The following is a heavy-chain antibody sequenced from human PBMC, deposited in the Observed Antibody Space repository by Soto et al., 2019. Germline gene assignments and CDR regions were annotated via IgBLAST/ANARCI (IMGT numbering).Heavy chain of an antibody. Sequence: QVQLQESGPGLVRPSETLSLTCTVSSDSISSYYWIWIRQSPGKGLEWIGYTDYSGNTNYNPSLKSRVTISEDTSKNQFSLRLSSVTAADTAVYYCARAVGDPLYYLDYWGQGTLVTVSS. J-gene: IGHJ4*02. CDR1: SDSISSYY. V-gene: IGHV4-59*08. CDR3: ARAVGDPLYYLDY. D-gene: IGHD6-19*01. CDR2: TDYSGNT.